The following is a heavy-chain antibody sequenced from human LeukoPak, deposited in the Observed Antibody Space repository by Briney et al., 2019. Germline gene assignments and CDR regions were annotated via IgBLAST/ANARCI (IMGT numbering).Heavy chain of an antibody. CDR1: GFTFSSYA. CDR3: ARVATRRWLVVSYYYYYMDV. V-gene: IGHV3-64*01. J-gene: IGHJ6*03. D-gene: IGHD6-19*01. CDR2: ISSNGCST. Sequence: GGSLRLSCAASGFTFSSYAMHWVRQAPGKGLEYVSAISSNGCSTYYANSVKGRFTISRDNSKNTLYLQMGSLRAEDMAVYYCARVATRRWLVVSYYYYYMDVWGKGTTVTVSS.